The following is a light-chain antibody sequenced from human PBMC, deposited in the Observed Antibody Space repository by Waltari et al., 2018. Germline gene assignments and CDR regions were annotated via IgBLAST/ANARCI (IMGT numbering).Light chain of an antibody. CDR2: WAS. CDR1: QSVFYSPRDNNS. Sequence: DIVMTQSPDSLAVSLGERATLNCKSSQSVFYSPRDNNSLAWYQQRPGQPPKLLIYWASTREAGVPDRFSGSGSGTDFTLTISSLQAEDVAVYYCQQSYTTPYTFGQGTKVEIK. V-gene: IGKV4-1*01. J-gene: IGKJ2*01. CDR3: QQSYTTPYT.